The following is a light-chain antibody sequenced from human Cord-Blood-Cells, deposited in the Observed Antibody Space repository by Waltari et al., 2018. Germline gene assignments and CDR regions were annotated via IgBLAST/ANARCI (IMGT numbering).Light chain of an antibody. V-gene: IGKV1-39*01. CDR1: QSIGSY. CDR2: AAS. CDR3: QQSYSTPYS. Sequence: DIQMTQSPYSLSASVGDRVTITCRASQSIGSYLNCYQQTPGKAPKLLIYAASSLQSGVPSRFSGSGSGTDFTLTISSLQPEGFATYYCQQSYSTPYSFGQGTNLEIK. J-gene: IGKJ2*03.